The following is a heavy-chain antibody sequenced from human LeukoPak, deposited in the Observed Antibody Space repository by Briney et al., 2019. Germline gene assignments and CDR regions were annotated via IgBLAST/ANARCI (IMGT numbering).Heavy chain of an antibody. CDR3: ARSSGVAGHFDY. Sequence: RSSETLSLTCTVSGGSISSYYWSWIQQPAGKGLEWIGRIYTSGSTNYNPSLKSRVTMSVDTSKNQFSLKLSSVTAADTAVYYCARSSGVAGHFDYWGQGTLVTVSS. CDR1: GGSISSYY. J-gene: IGHJ4*02. V-gene: IGHV4-4*07. D-gene: IGHD6-19*01. CDR2: IYTSGST.